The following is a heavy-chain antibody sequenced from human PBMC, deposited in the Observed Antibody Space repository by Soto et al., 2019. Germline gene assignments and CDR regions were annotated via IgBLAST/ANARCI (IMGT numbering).Heavy chain of an antibody. J-gene: IGHJ3*02. CDR3: AKGASWYSSGWYPYDI. Sequence: GGSLRLSCAASGFTFDDYAMHWVRQAPGKGLEWVSGISWNIGSIGYADSVKGRFTISRDNAKNSLYLQMNSLRAEDTALYYCAKGASWYSSGWYPYDIWGQGTMVTVSS. CDR1: GFTFDDYA. D-gene: IGHD6-19*01. CDR2: ISWNIGSI. V-gene: IGHV3-9*01.